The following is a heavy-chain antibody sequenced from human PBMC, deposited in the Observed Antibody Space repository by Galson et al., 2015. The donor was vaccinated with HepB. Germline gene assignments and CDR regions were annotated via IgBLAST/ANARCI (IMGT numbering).Heavy chain of an antibody. D-gene: IGHD1-26*01. J-gene: IGHJ4*02. V-gene: IGHV3-49*03. CDR2: IRSKAYGGTT. CDR3: TRDGGGELLDFDFADY. Sequence: SLRLSCAASGFTFGDYAMSWFRQAPGKGLEWVGFIRSKAYGGTTEYAASVKGRFTISRDDSKSIAYLQMNSLKTEDTAVYYCTRDGGGELLDFDFADYWGQGTLVTVSS. CDR1: GFTFGDYA.